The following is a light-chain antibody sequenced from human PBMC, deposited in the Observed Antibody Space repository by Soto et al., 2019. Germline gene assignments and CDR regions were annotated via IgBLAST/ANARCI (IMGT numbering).Light chain of an antibody. J-gene: IGKJ4*01. CDR1: QSVSSN. V-gene: IGKV3D-15*01. CDR3: QQYNNWPPLT. CDR2: GAS. Sequence: EIVMTQSTATLSVSPGERATLSCRASQSVSSNLAWYQQKPGQAPRLLIYGASTRATGIPARFSGSGSGTEFTLTISSLQSEYFAVYYCQQYNNWPPLTFGGGTKVEIK.